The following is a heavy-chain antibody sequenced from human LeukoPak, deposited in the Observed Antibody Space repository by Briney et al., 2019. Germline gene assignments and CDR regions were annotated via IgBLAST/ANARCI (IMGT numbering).Heavy chain of an antibody. Sequence: TGGSLRLSCTASGFTIRGDAMHWVRQAPGKGLQWVAHISFDGSYKYYADSVKGRFTTSRDNSKNTLYLQMNSLRTDDTALFYCARETLDALDLWGPGTLVTVSS. V-gene: IGHV3-30*04. CDR2: ISFDGSYK. CDR1: GFTIRGDA. CDR3: ARETLDALDL. J-gene: IGHJ3*01.